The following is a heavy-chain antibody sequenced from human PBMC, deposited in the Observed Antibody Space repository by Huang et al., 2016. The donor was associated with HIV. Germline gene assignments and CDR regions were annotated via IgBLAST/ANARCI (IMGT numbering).Heavy chain of an antibody. Sequence: QVQLVQSGAEVKTPGSSVKVSCKSSGGPFSKYAISGVRQAPGQGLEWMGGILPMFGTPSYARKFQGRVTITSDDSTSTTYVEVSSLRSEDTALYYCARGQLGSYGDYDVLYWGQGTLVTVSS. V-gene: IGHV1-69*13. D-gene: IGHD4-17*01. CDR2: ILPMFGTP. J-gene: IGHJ4*02. CDR3: ARGQLGSYGDYDVLY. CDR1: GGPFSKYA.